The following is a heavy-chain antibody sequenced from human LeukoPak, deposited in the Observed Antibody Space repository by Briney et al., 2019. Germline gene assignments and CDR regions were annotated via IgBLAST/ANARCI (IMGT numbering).Heavy chain of an antibody. J-gene: IGHJ3*02. D-gene: IGHD3-16*01. CDR1: GFTFSDYI. Sequence: GGSLRLSCAASGFTFSDYIMDWVRQAPGKGLEWVGRIRRGANSYTTEYAASVKGRFTISRDDSKNSLYLHMNSLKTEDTVVYHCSRDGGEGGNSAFDICGQGTMVTVSS. CDR2: IRRGANSYTT. CDR3: SRDGGEGGNSAFDI. V-gene: IGHV3-72*01.